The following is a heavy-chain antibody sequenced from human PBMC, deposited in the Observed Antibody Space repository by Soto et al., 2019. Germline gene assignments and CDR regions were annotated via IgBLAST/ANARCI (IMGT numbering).Heavy chain of an antibody. CDR2: NSGSGGST. Sequence: GGSLRLSCAASGFTFSSYAMSWVRQAPGKGLEWVSANSGSGGSTYYADSVKGRFTISRDNSKNTLYLQMNSLRAEDTAVYYCAKDPLGITGEDFDYWGQGTLVTVSS. D-gene: IGHD7-27*01. J-gene: IGHJ4*02. CDR3: AKDPLGITGEDFDY. V-gene: IGHV3-23*01. CDR1: GFTFSSYA.